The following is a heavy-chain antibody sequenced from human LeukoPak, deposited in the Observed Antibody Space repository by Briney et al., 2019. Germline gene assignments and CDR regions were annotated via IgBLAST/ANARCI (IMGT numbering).Heavy chain of an antibody. D-gene: IGHD1-26*01. J-gene: IGHJ4*02. V-gene: IGHV3-9*01. Sequence: PGRSLRLSCAASGFTFDDYAMHWVRQAPGKGLEWVSGISWNSGSIGYADSVKGRFTISRDNAKNSLYLQMNSLRAEDTALYYCAKGVVGATGTSFDYWGQGTLVTVSP. CDR2: ISWNSGSI. CDR3: AKGVVGATGTSFDY. CDR1: GFTFDDYA.